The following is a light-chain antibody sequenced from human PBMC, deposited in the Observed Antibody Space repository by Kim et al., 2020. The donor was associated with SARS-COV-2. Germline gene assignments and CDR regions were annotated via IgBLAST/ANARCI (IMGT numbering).Light chain of an antibody. CDR2: QDT. J-gene: IGLJ3*02. CDR3: QAWATSTVV. V-gene: IGLV3-1*01. Sequence: SYELTQPPSVSVSPGQTASITCSGDKLGDKYARWYQQKPGQSPVLVIYQDTKRPSGIPERFSGYNSGNTATLTISGTQAMDEADYYCQAWATSTVVFGGGTQLTVL. CDR1: KLGDKY.